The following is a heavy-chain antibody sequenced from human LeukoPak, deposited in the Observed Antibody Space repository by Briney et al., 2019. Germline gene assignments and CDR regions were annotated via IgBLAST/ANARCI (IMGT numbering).Heavy chain of an antibody. Sequence: SETLSLTCTVSGGSISSYYWSWIRQPPGKGLEWIGYIYYSGSTNYNPSLKSRVTISVDTSKNQFSLKLSSVTAADTAVYYCAREYSSSTEDAFDIWGQGTMATVSS. D-gene: IGHD6-13*01. CDR2: IYYSGST. CDR3: AREYSSSTEDAFDI. V-gene: IGHV4-59*01. CDR1: GGSISSYY. J-gene: IGHJ3*02.